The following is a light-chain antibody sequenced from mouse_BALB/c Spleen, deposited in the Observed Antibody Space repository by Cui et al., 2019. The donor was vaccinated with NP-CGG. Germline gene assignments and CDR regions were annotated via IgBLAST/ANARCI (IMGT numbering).Light chain of an antibody. CDR2: GTK. J-gene: IGLJ1*01. V-gene: IGLV1*01. CDR3: ALWYSNNWV. CDR1: NGAVTTSNY. Sequence: QAVVTPESALIPSPGETVTLPCPFSNGAVTTSNYANWVQEKPDHLFTGLIGGTKNRAPGVPARFSGSLIGDKAALPITGERTEDEEIYFWALWYSNNWVFGGGTKLTVL.